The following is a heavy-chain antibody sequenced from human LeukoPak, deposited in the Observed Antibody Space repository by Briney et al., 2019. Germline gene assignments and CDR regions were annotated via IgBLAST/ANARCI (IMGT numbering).Heavy chain of an antibody. D-gene: IGHD2-15*01. Sequence: SGGSLRLSCAASGFTFSSSWMSWVRQAPGKGLEWVANIMQDGSEKYYVDSVKGRFTISRDNAKNSLYLQMNRLRAEDTAVYYCARRSYCSGHSCYPFDYWGQGTLVTVSS. V-gene: IGHV3-7*04. CDR2: IMQDGSEK. J-gene: IGHJ4*02. CDR1: GFTFSSSW. CDR3: ARRSYCSGHSCYPFDY.